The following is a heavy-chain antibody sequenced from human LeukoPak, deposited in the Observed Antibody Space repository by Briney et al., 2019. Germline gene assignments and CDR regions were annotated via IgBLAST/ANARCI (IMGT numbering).Heavy chain of an antibody. CDR2: ISYDGSNK. Sequence: GGSLRLSCAASGFTFSSYAMHWVRQAPGKGLEWVAVISYDGSNKYYADSVKGRFTISRDNSKNTLYLQMNSLRAEDTAVYYCARDFAAAVGWGQGTLVTVSS. D-gene: IGHD6-13*01. CDR1: GFTFSSYA. CDR3: ARDFAAAVG. J-gene: IGHJ4*02. V-gene: IGHV3-30-3*01.